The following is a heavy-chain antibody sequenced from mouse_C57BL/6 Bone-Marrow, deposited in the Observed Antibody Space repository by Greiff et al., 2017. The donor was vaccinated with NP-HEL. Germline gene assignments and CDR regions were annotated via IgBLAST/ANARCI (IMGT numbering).Heavy chain of an antibody. CDR3: ARDNWDWYFDV. Sequence: DVKLVESGGGLVQSGRSLRLSCATSGFTFNDFYMEWVRQAPGKGLEWIAASRNKANDYTTEYSASVKGRFIVSRDTSQSILYLQMNALRAEDTAIYYCARDNWDWYFDVWGTGTTVTVSS. CDR2: SRNKANDYTT. J-gene: IGHJ1*03. D-gene: IGHD4-1*01. V-gene: IGHV7-1*01. CDR1: GFTFNDFY.